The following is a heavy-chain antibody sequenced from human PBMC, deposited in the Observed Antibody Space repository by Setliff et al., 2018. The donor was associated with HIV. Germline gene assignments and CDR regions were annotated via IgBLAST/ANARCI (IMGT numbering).Heavy chain of an antibody. CDR1: GYTLTELS. CDR3: ATDSGYSSTWYSESFQH. J-gene: IGHJ1*01. V-gene: IGHV1-24*01. D-gene: IGHD6-13*01. Sequence: ASVKVSCKISGYTLTELSIHWVRQAPGKGLEWMANFDPEDGETFYAQKFQGRLTMTEDTSTDTAYMELSSLRSDDTDMYYCATDSGYSSTWYSESFQHWGQGTVVTVSS. CDR2: FDPEDGET.